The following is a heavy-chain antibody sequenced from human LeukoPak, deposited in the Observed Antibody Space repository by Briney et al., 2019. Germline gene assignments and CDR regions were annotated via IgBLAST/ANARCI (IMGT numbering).Heavy chain of an antibody. CDR2: KSGSGGRW. CDR1: GFTHSKYA. Sequence: GGSLSLSRASSGFTHSKYAMSGVRQPPGRGLEYVSGKSGSGGRWYTGDSVRGRFNVSRDNSKNKLFLQMNSLRVEDTGLYYCAIDQGGLPEGPPLSSDHWGEGTLVSVSS. V-gene: IGHV3-23*01. D-gene: IGHD2-15*01. J-gene: IGHJ4*02. CDR3: AIDQGGLPEGPPLSSDH.